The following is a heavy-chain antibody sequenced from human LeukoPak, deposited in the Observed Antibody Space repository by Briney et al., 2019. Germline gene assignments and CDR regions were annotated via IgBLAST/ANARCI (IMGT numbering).Heavy chain of an antibody. Sequence: ASVKVSCKASGYTFTSYYMHWVRQAPGQGLEWMGIINPSGGSKSYAQKFQGRVTMTRDTSTSTVYMELSSLRSEDTAVYYCARDLGLLWFGELTYWFDPWGQGTLVTVSS. D-gene: IGHD3-10*01. CDR2: INPSGGSK. CDR3: ARDLGLLWFGELTYWFDP. J-gene: IGHJ5*02. V-gene: IGHV1-46*01. CDR1: GYTFTSYY.